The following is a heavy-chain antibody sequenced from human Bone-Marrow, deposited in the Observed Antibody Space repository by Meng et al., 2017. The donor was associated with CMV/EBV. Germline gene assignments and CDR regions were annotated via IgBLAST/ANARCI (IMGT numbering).Heavy chain of an antibody. J-gene: IGHJ1*01. V-gene: IGHV1-2*02. D-gene: IGHD2-21*01. Sequence: ASVKVSCKASGYTFTGYYMHWVRQAPGQGLEWMGWINPNSGGTNYAQKFEGRVSMTRDTSISTAYMELRRLRSDDTALYYCARGNCGADCFTSFYSDYFQHWGQGIPVTVSS. CDR2: INPNSGGT. CDR3: ARGNCGADCFTSFYSDYFQH. CDR1: GYTFTGYY.